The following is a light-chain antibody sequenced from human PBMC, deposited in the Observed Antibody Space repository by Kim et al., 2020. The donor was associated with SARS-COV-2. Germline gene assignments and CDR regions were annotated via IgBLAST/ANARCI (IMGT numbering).Light chain of an antibody. V-gene: IGKV2-28*01. J-gene: IGKJ2*01. CDR3: MQALQTPYT. CDR1: QSLLHSNGYNY. CDR2: LGS. Sequence: ASISCRSSQSLLHSNGYNYLDWYLQKPGQSPQLLIYLGSNRASGVPDRFSGSGSGTDFTLKISRVEAEDVGVYYCMQALQTPYTFGQGTKLEI.